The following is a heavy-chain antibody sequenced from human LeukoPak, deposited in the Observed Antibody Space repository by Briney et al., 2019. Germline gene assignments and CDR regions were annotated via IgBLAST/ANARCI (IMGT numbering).Heavy chain of an antibody. Sequence: GGSLRPSCAASGFTFDDYAMHWVRQAPGKGLEWVSLISWDSGSTYYADSVKGRFTISRDNSKNSLYLQMNSLRAEDTALYYCAKDINDRITMVPGPNAIYCYYGMDVWGKGTTVTVSS. CDR1: GFTFDDYA. D-gene: IGHD3-10*01. CDR2: ISWDSGST. V-gene: IGHV3-43D*04. J-gene: IGHJ6*04. CDR3: AKDINDRITMVPGPNAIYCYYGMDV.